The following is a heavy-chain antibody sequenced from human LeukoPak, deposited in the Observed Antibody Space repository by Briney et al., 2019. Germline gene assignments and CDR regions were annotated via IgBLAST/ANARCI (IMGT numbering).Heavy chain of an antibody. V-gene: IGHV1-2*02. CDR2: INPNSGGT. J-gene: IGHJ4*02. CDR1: GYTFTAYY. D-gene: IGHD6-13*01. Sequence: ASVKVSRKASGYTFTAYYMHWVRQAPGQGLEWMGWINPNSGGTNYAQKFQGRVTMTRDTSINTAYMELNRLTSDDTAVYYCATNFYSNSWSLTDWGQGTLVTVSS. CDR3: ATNFYSNSWSLTD.